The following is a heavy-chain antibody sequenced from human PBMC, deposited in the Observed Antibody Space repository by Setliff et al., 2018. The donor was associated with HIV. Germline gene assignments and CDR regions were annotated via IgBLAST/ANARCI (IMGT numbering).Heavy chain of an antibody. Sequence: SGPTLVNPTQTLTLTCTFSGFSLSPRGMSVSWIRQPPGKALEWLARIDWDDAKYYGTSLKTRLTISKDTSKNQVVLTMTNMDPVDTATYYCARGSESLTYFDNLGPGTLVTVSS. CDR3: ARGSESLTYFDN. CDR2: IDWDDAK. V-gene: IGHV2-70*11. D-gene: IGHD3-10*01. CDR1: GFSLSPRGMS. J-gene: IGHJ4*02.